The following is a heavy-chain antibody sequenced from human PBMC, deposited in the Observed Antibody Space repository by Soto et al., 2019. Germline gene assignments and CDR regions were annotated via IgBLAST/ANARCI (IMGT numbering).Heavy chain of an antibody. CDR2: IKEDGSAK. Sequence: GGSLRLSCVVSGFTFSTYWMSWVRQAPGKGLEWVANIKEDGSAKYYLDSVKGRFTIYRDNAKNPLSLQMNIRSAEHTALYYSXSAKGSLYVQMNSLRAEETGVYTCARNKVVGPTTLDYWGRGTRVTVSP. D-gene: IGHD1-26*01. J-gene: IGHJ4*02. CDR3: XSAKGSLYVQMNSLRAEETGVYTCARNKVVGPTTLDY. CDR1: GFTFSTYW. V-gene: IGHV3-7*03.